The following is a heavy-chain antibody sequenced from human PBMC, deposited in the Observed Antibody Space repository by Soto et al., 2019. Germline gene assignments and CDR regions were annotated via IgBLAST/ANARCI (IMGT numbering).Heavy chain of an antibody. D-gene: IGHD5-18*01. CDR2: INPNSGGT. J-gene: IGHJ6*02. CDR1: GYTFTGYY. V-gene: IGHV1-2*02. CDR3: ASDLGYSYGYYYYYGMDV. Sequence: ASVKLSCKASGYTFTGYYMHWVRQAPGQGLEWMGWINPNSGGTNYAQKFQGRVTMTRDTSISTAYMELSRLRSDDTAVYYCASDLGYSYGYYYYYGMDVWGQGTTVTVSS.